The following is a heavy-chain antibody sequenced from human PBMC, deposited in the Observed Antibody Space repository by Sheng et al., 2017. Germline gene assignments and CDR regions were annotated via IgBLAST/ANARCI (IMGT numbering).Heavy chain of an antibody. CDR1: GFTFSNYR. D-gene: IGHD2-15*01. Sequence: EEQLVESGGSLVLPGGSLRLSCVASGFTFSNYRMHWVRQAPGKGLQWVANLREDGNERNYVDSVKGRFTISRDNARDSLFLEMNSLGVEDTAVYYCARGPYDCSGGTCRDYWGQGTLVTVSS. CDR3: ARGPYDCSGGTCRDY. CDR2: LREDGNER. V-gene: IGHV3-7*01. J-gene: IGHJ4*02.